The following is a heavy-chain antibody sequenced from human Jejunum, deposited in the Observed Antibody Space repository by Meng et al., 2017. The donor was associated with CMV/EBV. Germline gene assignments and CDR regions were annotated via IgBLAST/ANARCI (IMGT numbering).Heavy chain of an antibody. Sequence: LSLACVVSGGSLIGTNWWNWVRQPPGGGLEWIGEIFHSGATNYNPSLKCRVTISIDNSKNQFSLKLTSMTAADTAVYFCGDPPAGYWGQGILVTVSS. J-gene: IGHJ4*02. V-gene: IGHV4/OR15-8*02. CDR1: GGSLIGTNW. CDR2: IFHSGAT. CDR3: GDPPAGY.